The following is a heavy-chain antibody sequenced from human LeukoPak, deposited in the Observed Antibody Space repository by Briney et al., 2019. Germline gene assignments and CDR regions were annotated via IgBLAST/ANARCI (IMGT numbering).Heavy chain of an antibody. J-gene: IGHJ4*02. CDR3: ARAPPVLGGIPDY. D-gene: IGHD4-23*01. CDR1: GGSISSYY. V-gene: IGHV4-59*01. CDR2: IFCSGST. Sequence: SETLSLTCSVSGGSISSYYWSWIRQPPGKGLEWIGYIFCSGSTKYNPSLESRVTISVDTSKNQFSLKLSSVTAADTAVYYCARAPPVLGGIPDYWGQGTLVTVSA.